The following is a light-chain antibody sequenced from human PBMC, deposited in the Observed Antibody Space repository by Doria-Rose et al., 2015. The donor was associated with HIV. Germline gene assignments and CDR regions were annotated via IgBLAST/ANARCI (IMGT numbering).Light chain of an antibody. V-gene: IGKV3-20*01. Sequence: TQSPGTLSLSPGERATLSCRASQSFSSTYLAWYQQKPGQAPSLLIYDGSARATGIPDRFSASGSGADFTLTINRLEPEDFALYYCHQYGTSWTFGQGTKVEI. J-gene: IGKJ1*01. CDR1: QSFSSTY. CDR2: DGS. CDR3: HQYGTSWT.